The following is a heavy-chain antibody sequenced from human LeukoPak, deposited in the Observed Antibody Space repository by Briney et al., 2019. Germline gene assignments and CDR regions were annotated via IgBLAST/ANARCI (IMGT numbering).Heavy chain of an antibody. CDR1: GFTVSSNY. D-gene: IGHD5-24*01. Sequence: GGSLRLSCAASGFTVSSNYMSWVRQAPGKGLEWVSVIYSGGSTYYADSVKGRFTISRDNSKNTLYLQMNSLRAEDTAVYYCARVRDPPQYYFDYWGQGTLVTVS. J-gene: IGHJ4*02. V-gene: IGHV3-66*02. CDR2: IYSGGST. CDR3: ARVRDPPQYYFDY.